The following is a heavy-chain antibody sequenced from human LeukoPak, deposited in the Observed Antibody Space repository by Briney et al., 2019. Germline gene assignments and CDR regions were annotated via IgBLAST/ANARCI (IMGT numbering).Heavy chain of an antibody. CDR3: ARKGQGSNWAAEYFQN. Sequence: PGGSLRLSCAASGFSFSDYAMSWVRQAPGKGLEWVSAISGSGGTGIYYADSVQGRFTIFRDNSKNTLYLQMNSLRVEDTAIYYCARKGQGSNWAAEYFQNWGQGTLVTVSS. J-gene: IGHJ1*01. V-gene: IGHV3-23*01. CDR2: ISGSGGTGI. D-gene: IGHD6-13*01. CDR1: GFSFSDYA.